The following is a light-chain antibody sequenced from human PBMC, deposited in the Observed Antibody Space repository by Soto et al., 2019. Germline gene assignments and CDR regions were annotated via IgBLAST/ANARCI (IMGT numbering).Light chain of an antibody. V-gene: IGKV1-9*01. CDR2: AAS. CDR3: QQLNKYPLT. CDR1: QGIGSY. Sequence: DIQLTQSPSFLSASLGDRVTITCRASQGIGSYLAWYQQKPGKAPRLLIYAASTLQSGVPSRFSGIGSGTELTLTISSLQPEDSATYFIQQLNKYPLTVGGGTKVDIK. J-gene: IGKJ4*01.